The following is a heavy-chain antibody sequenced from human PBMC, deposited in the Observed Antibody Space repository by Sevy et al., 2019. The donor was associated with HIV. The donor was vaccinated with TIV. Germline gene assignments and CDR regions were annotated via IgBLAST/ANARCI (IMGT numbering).Heavy chain of an antibody. CDR3: ARDGRYYYDSSGYPDY. CDR1: GFTFSSYG. Sequence: GGSLRLSCVASGFTFSSYGMHWVRQAPGKGLEWVAVIWYDGSNKYYADSVKGRFTISRDNSKNTLYLQMNSLRAEDTAVYYCARDGRYYYDSSGYPDYWGQGTLVTVSS. D-gene: IGHD3-22*01. J-gene: IGHJ4*02. V-gene: IGHV3-33*01. CDR2: IWYDGSNK.